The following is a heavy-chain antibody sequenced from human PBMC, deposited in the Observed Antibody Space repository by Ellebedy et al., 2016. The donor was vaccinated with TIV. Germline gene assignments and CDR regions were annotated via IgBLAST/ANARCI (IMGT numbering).Heavy chain of an antibody. Sequence: PGGSLRLSCAASGCTSRNYWMHWVRQAPGKGLVWVSRVNTDGSSTSYADSVKGRFTISRDNARNTLYLQMNNLRVEDTAVYYCACWAGQERFQGPFDYWGQGTLVSVSS. V-gene: IGHV3-74*01. J-gene: IGHJ4*02. CDR3: ACWAGQERFQGPFDY. CDR1: GCTSRNYW. CDR2: VNTDGSST. D-gene: IGHD3-3*01.